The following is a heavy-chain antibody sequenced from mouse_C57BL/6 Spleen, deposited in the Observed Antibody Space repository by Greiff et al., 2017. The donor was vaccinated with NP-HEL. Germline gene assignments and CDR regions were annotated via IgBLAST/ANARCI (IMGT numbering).Heavy chain of an antibody. Sequence: QVQLKQSGPELVKPGASVKISCKASGYAFSSSWMNWVKQRPGKGLEWIGRIYPGDGDTNYNGKFKGKATLTADKSSSTAYMQLSSLTSEDSAVYFCARWEVGQAYWGQGTLVTVSA. D-gene: IGHD3-3*01. CDR1: GYAFSSSW. V-gene: IGHV1-82*01. J-gene: IGHJ3*01. CDR3: ARWEVGQAY. CDR2: IYPGDGDT.